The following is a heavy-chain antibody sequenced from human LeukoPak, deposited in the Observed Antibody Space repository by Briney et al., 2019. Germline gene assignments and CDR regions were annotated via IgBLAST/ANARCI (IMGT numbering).Heavy chain of an antibody. D-gene: IGHD4-17*01. Sequence: SQTLSLTCAVSGGSISSYYWSWIRQPPGKGLEWIGYIYYSGSTNYNPSLKSRVTISVDTSKNQFSLKLSSVTAADTAVYYCAREMTTVTTSPSWFDPWGQGTLVTVSS. CDR3: AREMTTVTTSPSWFDP. CDR1: GGSISSYY. CDR2: IYYSGST. V-gene: IGHV4-59*01. J-gene: IGHJ5*02.